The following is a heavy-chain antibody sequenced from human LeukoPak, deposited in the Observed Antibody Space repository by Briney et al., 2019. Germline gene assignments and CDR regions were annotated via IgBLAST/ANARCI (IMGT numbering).Heavy chain of an antibody. V-gene: IGHV4-30-2*01. Sequence: SETLSLTCTVSGGSISSGGYYWSWIRQPPGKGLEWIGYIYHSGSTYYNPSLKSRVTISVDRSKNQFSLKLSSVTAADTAVYYCAREYSSSSGHFDYWGQGTLVTVSS. CDR2: IYHSGST. J-gene: IGHJ4*02. D-gene: IGHD6-6*01. CDR1: GGSISSGGYY. CDR3: AREYSSSSGHFDY.